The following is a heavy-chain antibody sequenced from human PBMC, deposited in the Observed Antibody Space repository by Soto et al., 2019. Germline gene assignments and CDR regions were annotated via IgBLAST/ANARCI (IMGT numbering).Heavy chain of an antibody. J-gene: IGHJ5*02. Sequence: QVQLVQSGAEVKKPGASVKVSCKVSGYTLNEVAMHWVRQAPGKGLEWLGGFDPDEAETIYAQHFQGRVTMTEGASTDTVYMELGSLRAEDTALYFCTTYRGDDNVDHWGQGALVTVSS. CDR2: FDPDEAET. D-gene: IGHD4-17*01. CDR1: GYTLNEVA. CDR3: TTYRGDDNVDH. V-gene: IGHV1-24*01.